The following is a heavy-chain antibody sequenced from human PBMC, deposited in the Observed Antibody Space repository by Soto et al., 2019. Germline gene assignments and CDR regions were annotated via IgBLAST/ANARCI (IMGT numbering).Heavy chain of an antibody. CDR3: SIARYCTSPSCYNHYYYGMDI. Sequence: QEQLVQSGGEVKKPGASVRVSCKSSGYTFTKYGITWVRQAPGQGLEWMGWIGVYNGKTNYARKLQGRVIMTADTSASTAYMELRSLRSDDTAVYYCSIARYCTSPSCYNHYYYGMDIWGQGTTVYVSS. CDR1: GYTFTKYG. D-gene: IGHD2-2*02. V-gene: IGHV1-18*04. J-gene: IGHJ6*02. CDR2: IGVYNGKT.